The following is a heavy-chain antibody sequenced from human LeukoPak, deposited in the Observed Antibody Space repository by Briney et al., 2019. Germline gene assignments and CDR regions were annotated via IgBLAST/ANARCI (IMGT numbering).Heavy chain of an antibody. CDR2: ISGSGGST. J-gene: IGHJ3*02. CDR1: GFTFSSYA. CDR3: AKDNQLADAFDI. D-gene: IGHD2-2*01. Sequence: GGSLRLSCAASGFTFSSYAMSWVRQAPGKGLEWVSAISGSGGSTYHADSVKGRFTISRDNSKNTLYLQMNSLRAEDTAVYHCAKDNQLADAFDIWGQGTMVTVSS. V-gene: IGHV3-23*01.